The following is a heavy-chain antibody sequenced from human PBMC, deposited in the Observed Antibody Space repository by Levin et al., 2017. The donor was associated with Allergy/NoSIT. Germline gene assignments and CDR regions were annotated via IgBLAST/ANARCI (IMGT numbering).Heavy chain of an antibody. D-gene: IGHD3-10*01. J-gene: IGHJ4*02. CDR2: ISYDGSNK. Sequence: GGSLRLSCAASGFTFSSYGMHWVRQAPGKGLEWVAVISYDGSNKYYADSVKGRFTISRDNSKNTLYLQMNSLRAEDTAVYYCAKSRGADGFDYWGQGTLVTVSS. CDR1: GFTFSSYG. V-gene: IGHV3-30*18. CDR3: AKSRGADGFDY.